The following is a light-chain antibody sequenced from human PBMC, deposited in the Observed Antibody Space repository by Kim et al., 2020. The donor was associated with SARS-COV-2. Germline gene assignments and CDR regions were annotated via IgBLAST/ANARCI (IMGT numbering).Light chain of an antibody. V-gene: IGLV1-40*01. Sequence: QSVLTQPPSVSGAPGQRVTISCTGSSSNIGTRFGVNWYQQVPGTAPKLLIYNNSNRPSGVPGRFSGFKSGTSASLAITGLQPEDEADYYCQSYYSSLGDSLFGGGTQLTVL. CDR2: NNS. J-gene: IGLJ3*02. CDR1: SSNIGTRFG. CDR3: QSYYSSLGDSL.